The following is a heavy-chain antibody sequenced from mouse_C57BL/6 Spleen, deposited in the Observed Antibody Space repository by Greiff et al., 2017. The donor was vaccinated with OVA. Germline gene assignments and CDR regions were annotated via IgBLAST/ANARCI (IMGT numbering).Heavy chain of an antibody. J-gene: IGHJ3*01. Sequence: QVQLQQPGAELVKPGASVKMSCKASGYTFTSYWITWVKQRPGQGLEWIGDIYPGSGSTNYNEKYKSKATLTVDTSSSTAYMQLSSLTSEDSAVYYCARERGYDGYYPFAYWGQGTLVTVSA. CDR1: GYTFTSYW. D-gene: IGHD2-3*01. CDR3: ARERGYDGYYPFAY. CDR2: IYPGSGST. V-gene: IGHV1-55*01.